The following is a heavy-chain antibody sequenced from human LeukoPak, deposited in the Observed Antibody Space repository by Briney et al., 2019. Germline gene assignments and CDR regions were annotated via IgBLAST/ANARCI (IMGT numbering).Heavy chain of an antibody. V-gene: IGHV3-30*18. Sequence: GGSLRLSCAASGFTFSSYGMHWVRQAPGKGLEWVAVISYDGSNKYYADSVKGRFTISRDNSKNTLYLQMNSLRAEDTAVYYCEKDSGVCTSGVCKMEGMDVWGQGPTVTVS. J-gene: IGHJ6*02. CDR2: ISYDGSNK. D-gene: IGHD2-8*01. CDR1: GFTFSSYG. CDR3: EKDSGVCTSGVCKMEGMDV.